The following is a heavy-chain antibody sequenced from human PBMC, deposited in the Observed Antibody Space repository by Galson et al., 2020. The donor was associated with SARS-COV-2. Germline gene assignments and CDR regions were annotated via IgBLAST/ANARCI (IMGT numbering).Heavy chain of an antibody. CDR1: GYTLTELS. CDR2: FDPEDGET. Sequence: ASVKVSCKVSGYTLTELSMNWVRQAPGQGLEWMGGFDPEDGETIYAQKFQGRVTMTEDTSTDTAYMELSSLRSEDTAVYYCATGPTVVTPGWFDPWGQGTLVTVSS. V-gene: IGHV1-24*01. J-gene: IGHJ5*02. D-gene: IGHD4-17*01. CDR3: ATGPTVVTPGWFDP.